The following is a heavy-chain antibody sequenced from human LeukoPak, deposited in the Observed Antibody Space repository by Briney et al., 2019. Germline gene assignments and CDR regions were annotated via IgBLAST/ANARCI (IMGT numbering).Heavy chain of an antibody. Sequence: GGSLRLSCAASGFTFSSYAMSWVRQAPGKGLEWVSAISGSGGSTYYADSVKGRFTISRDNSENTLYLQMNSLRAEDTAVYYCAKAIAVAQTVYYGMDVWGQGTTVTVSS. D-gene: IGHD6-19*01. J-gene: IGHJ6*02. CDR3: AKAIAVAQTVYYGMDV. CDR1: GFTFSSYA. V-gene: IGHV3-23*01. CDR2: ISGSGGST.